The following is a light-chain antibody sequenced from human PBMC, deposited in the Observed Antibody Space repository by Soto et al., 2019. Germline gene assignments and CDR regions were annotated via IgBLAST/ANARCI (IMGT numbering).Light chain of an antibody. J-gene: IGLJ2*01. CDR3: SSYTSSSIVV. V-gene: IGLV2-14*01. CDR1: SGDIFAYNY. CDR2: EVS. Sequence: QSALTQPASVSGSPGQSITISCTGTSGDIFAYNYVSWYQQHPGKAPKLMIYEVSNRPSGVSNRFSGSKSGNTASLTISGLQAEDEADYYCSSYTSSSIVVFGGGTKLTVL.